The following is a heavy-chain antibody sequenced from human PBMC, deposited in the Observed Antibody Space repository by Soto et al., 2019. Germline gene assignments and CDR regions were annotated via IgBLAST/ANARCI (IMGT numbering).Heavy chain of an antibody. Sequence: EVQLVESGGGLVQPGESLRLSCTVSGLTFSSYSMNWVRQAPGKGLEWLSYISSSNTAYADSVKGRFTMSRDNAKNSVYLQMNSLRDEDTPVYYCVGDKDVHAPIVHGNHWGRGTRVTVSS. V-gene: IGHV3-48*02. CDR2: ISSSNT. CDR1: GLTFSSYS. J-gene: IGHJ5*02. D-gene: IGHD2-15*01. CDR3: VGDKDVHAPIVHGNH.